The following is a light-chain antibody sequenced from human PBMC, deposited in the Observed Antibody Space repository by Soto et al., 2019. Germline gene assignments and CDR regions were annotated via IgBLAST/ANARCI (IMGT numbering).Light chain of an antibody. Sequence: QSVLTQPRSVSGSPLQSVAISCTGTGSDVGTFNRVSWYQQSPGTAPKLMIYEVSDRPSGVPDRFSGSKSGNTASLTISGLQAEDEADYYCSSYTSSSAYVFGTGTKVTVL. V-gene: IGLV2-18*02. CDR1: GSDVGTFNR. CDR2: EVS. J-gene: IGLJ1*01. CDR3: SSYTSSSAYV.